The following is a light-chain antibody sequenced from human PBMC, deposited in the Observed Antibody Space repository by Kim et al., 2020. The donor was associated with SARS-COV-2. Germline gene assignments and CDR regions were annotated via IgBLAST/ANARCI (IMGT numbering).Light chain of an antibody. J-gene: IGKJ1*01. V-gene: IGKV1-33*01. CDR1: QDINDY. CDR2: DAT. CDR3: HQYDKFPQT. Sequence: GDRVTITCQASQDINDYLDWYQQKPGEVPKLLIYDATRLETGVPSRFSGSGSGTHFTLTISSLQPEDIATYYCHQYDKFPQTFGQGTKVDIK.